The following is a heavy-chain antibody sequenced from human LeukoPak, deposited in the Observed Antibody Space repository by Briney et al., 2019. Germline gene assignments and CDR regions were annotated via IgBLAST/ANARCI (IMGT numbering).Heavy chain of an antibody. D-gene: IGHD3-10*01. V-gene: IGHV3-30*02. CDR2: IRYDGSDK. Sequence: GGSLRLSCAASGFTFSSYNMHWVRQAPGKGLEWVAFIRYDGSDKKYADSVKGRFTVSRDSSKNTLYLQLNSLRAEDTAVYYCARVYYGSGSLHYYYYYMDVWGKGTTVTISS. CDR3: ARVYYGSGSLHYYYYYMDV. J-gene: IGHJ6*03. CDR1: GFTFSSYN.